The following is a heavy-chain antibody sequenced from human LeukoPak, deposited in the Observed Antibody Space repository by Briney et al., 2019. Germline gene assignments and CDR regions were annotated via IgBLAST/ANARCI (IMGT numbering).Heavy chain of an antibody. CDR2: VKQDGSRK. CDR3: ARDWGDESRGQFDAFDI. J-gene: IGHJ3*02. CDR1: GFTFSTYW. D-gene: IGHD3-16*01. Sequence: GGSLRLSCAASGFTFSTYWMDWVRQAPGKGLEWVANVKQDGSRKYYVDSVKGLFTISRDNARNSLYLEMNSLRVEDTAVYYCARDWGDESRGQFDAFDIWGQGTRVTVSS. V-gene: IGHV3-7*04.